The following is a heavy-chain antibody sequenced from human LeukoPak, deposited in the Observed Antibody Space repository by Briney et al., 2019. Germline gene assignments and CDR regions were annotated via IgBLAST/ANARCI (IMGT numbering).Heavy chain of an antibody. J-gene: IGHJ5*02. Sequence: ASVKVSCEASGYTFTSYDINWMRQATGQGLEWMGWMNPNSGNTGYAQKFQGRVTMTRNTSISTAYMELSSLRSEDTAVYYCARGSLRRRNWFDPWGQGTLVTVSS. CDR2: MNPNSGNT. CDR3: ARGSLRRRNWFDP. D-gene: IGHD3-3*01. V-gene: IGHV1-8*01. CDR1: GYTFTSYD.